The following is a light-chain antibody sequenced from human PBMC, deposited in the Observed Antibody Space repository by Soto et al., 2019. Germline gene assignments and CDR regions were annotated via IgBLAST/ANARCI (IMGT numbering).Light chain of an antibody. CDR2: GAS. J-gene: IGKJ1*01. V-gene: IGKV3-15*01. CDR1: HSVRSS. CDR3: QQYNEWPET. Sequence: EIVMTQSPATLSVSPGERATLSCRASHSVRSSLAWYQQKPGQAPRLLIHGASTRATGIPGRFSGSGSGTEFTLSISSLQYEDFAVYYCQQYNEWPETFGHGTRVEIK.